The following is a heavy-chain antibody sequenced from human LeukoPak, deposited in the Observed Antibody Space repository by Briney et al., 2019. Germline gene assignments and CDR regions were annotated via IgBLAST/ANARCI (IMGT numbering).Heavy chain of an antibody. CDR3: ARDAGSYYDRDYDCGMDV. V-gene: IGHV1-69*13. CDR2: IIPIFGTA. Sequence: SVTVSCKASGGTFSSYAISWVRQAPGQGLEWMGGIIPIFGTANYAQKFQGRVTITADESTSTAYMELSSLRSEDTAVYYCARDAGSYYDRDYDCGMDVWGQGTTVTVSS. CDR1: GGTFSSYA. J-gene: IGHJ6*02. D-gene: IGHD1-26*01.